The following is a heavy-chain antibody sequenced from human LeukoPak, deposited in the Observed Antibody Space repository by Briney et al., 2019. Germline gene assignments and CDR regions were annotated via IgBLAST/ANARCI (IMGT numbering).Heavy chain of an antibody. J-gene: IGHJ3*02. CDR2: IFSGGST. V-gene: IGHV3-53*03. Sequence: PGGSLRLSCAASGFTFSTYAMSWVRQAPGKGLEWVSVIFSGGSTYYADSVKGRFTISRDNAKNSLYLQMNSLKTEDTAVYYCTRPNYDFLNPDAFDIWGQGTMVTVSS. CDR3: TRPNYDFLNPDAFDI. CDR1: GFTFSTYA. D-gene: IGHD3-9*01.